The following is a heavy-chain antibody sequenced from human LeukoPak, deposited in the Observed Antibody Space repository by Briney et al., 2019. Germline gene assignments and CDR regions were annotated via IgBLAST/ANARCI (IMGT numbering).Heavy chain of an antibody. J-gene: IGHJ4*02. D-gene: IGHD2-2*02. CDR3: ASWLVVPAAIDY. Sequence: SQTLFLTCTVSGGSISSGDYYWTWIRQPPGKGLEWIGYIYYSGTTFYNPSLKSRVIISLDTSKNQFSLRLSSVTAADTAVYYCASWLVVPAAIDYWGQGTLVTVSS. V-gene: IGHV4-30-4*01. CDR2: IYYSGTT. CDR1: GGSISSGDYY.